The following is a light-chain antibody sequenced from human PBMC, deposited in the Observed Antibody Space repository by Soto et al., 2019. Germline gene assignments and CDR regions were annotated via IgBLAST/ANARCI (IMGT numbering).Light chain of an antibody. V-gene: IGKV1-39*01. Sequence: DIQMTQSPSSLSASVGDRVTITCRAGQSINTYLNWYQQKPEKAPKVLIYAASNLQSGVPSRFSGSGSGTHFTLTISSLQPGDSATYFCQQSYSTPPEYTFGQGTKLEIK. CDR2: AAS. J-gene: IGKJ2*01. CDR3: QQSYSTPPEYT. CDR1: QSINTY.